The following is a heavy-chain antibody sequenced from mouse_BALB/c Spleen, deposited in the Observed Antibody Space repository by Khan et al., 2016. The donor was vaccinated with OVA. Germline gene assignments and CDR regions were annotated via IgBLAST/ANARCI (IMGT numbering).Heavy chain of an antibody. D-gene: IGHD2-14*01. CDR1: GYTFTTYT. V-gene: IGHV1-4*01. CDR2: IIPSNDYT. J-gene: IGHJ3*01. CDR3: GRGGAYYRSDGWFAY. Sequence: QVQLKESGAELARPGASVKMSCKASGYTFTTYTIHWVKQRPGQGLEWIGYIIPSNDYTNYNQKFKDRATLTADKSSSTAYMQLSSLTSEDSAVYYWGRGGAYYRSDGWFAYWGQGTLVTVSA.